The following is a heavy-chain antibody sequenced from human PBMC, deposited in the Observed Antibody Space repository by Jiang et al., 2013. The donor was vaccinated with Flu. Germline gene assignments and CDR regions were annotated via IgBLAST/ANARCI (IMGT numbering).Heavy chain of an antibody. CDR3: ARVGAIVVVPADPNDAFDI. V-gene: IGHV7-4-1*02. Sequence: QSGSELKKPGASVKVSCKASGYTFTSYAMNWVRQAPGQGLEWMGWINTNTGNPTYAQGFTGRFVFSLDTSVSTAYLQISSLKAEDTAVYYCARVGAIVVVPADPNDAFDIWGQGTMVTVSS. CDR1: GYTFTSYA. CDR2: INTNTGNP. D-gene: IGHD2-2*01. J-gene: IGHJ3*02.